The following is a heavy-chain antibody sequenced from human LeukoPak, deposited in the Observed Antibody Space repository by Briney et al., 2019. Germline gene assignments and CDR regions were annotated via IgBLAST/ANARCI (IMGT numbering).Heavy chain of an antibody. D-gene: IGHD6-13*01. Sequence: GGSLRLSCAASGFTFSNYAMNWVRQAPGKGLEWISGISGSGGSTYYADSVKGRFTISRDNSKNTLYLQMNSLRAEDTAVYYCAKDRPIAAAGLFDYWGQETLVTVSS. CDR1: GFTFSNYA. J-gene: IGHJ4*02. CDR3: AKDRPIAAAGLFDY. V-gene: IGHV3-23*01. CDR2: ISGSGGST.